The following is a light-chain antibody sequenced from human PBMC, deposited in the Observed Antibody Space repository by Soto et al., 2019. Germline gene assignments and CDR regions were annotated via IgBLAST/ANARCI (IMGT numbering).Light chain of an antibody. V-gene: IGLV1-40*01. CDR1: SSNIGAGYD. Sequence: VVTQPPSVSGAPGQRVTISCTGSSSNIGAGYDVHWYQQLPGTAPKLPIYGNSNRPSGVPDRFSGSKSGTSASLAITGLQAEDEADYYCQSYDSSLSGSVFGGGTKLTVL. CDR3: QSYDSSLSGSV. CDR2: GNS. J-gene: IGLJ2*01.